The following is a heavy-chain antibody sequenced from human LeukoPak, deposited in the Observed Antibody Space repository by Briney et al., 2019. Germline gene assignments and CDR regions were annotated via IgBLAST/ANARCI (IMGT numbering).Heavy chain of an antibody. CDR2: ISSNGGNT. V-gene: IGHV3-64D*09. CDR1: GFTFSSYW. D-gene: IGHD3-22*01. Sequence: PGGSLRLSCAASGFTFSSYWMHWVRQAPGKGLEYVSGISSNGGNTHYPDSLKGRFTISRDNSKNTLYLQMSSLRAEDTAVYYCVKKETSGYYNYWGQGTLVTVSS. CDR3: VKKETSGYYNY. J-gene: IGHJ4*02.